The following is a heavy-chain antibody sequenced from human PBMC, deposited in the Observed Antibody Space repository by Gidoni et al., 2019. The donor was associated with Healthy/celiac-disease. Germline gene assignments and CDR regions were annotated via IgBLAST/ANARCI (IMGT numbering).Heavy chain of an antibody. CDR2: IIPIFGTA. V-gene: IGHV1-69*01. D-gene: IGHD3-16*02. Sequence: QVQLVQSGAEVKKPGSSVKVSCKASGGTFSSYAISWVRQAPGQGLEWMGGIIPIFGTANYAQKFQGRVTITADESTSTAYMELSSLRSEDTAVYYCARVEYDYVWGSYRPLDPWGQGTLVTVSS. J-gene: IGHJ5*02. CDR1: GGTFSSYA. CDR3: ARVEYDYVWGSYRPLDP.